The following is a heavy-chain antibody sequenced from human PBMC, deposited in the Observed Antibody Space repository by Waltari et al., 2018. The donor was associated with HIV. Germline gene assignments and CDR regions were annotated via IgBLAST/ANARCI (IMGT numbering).Heavy chain of an antibody. CDR1: GVTVSSLW. CDR3: ASYNWNNVVDY. Sequence: LRXPXAAYGVTVSSLWMYWVRQSXXKGXXXXXRISPDXGRXXXXXXXXGRFTISXDNAKNTLYLQMNSLXVDDXATYYCASYNWNNVVDYWGQGTLVTVSS. D-gene: IGHD1-20*01. J-gene: IGHJ4*02. V-gene: IGHV3-74*01. CDR2: ISPDXGRX.